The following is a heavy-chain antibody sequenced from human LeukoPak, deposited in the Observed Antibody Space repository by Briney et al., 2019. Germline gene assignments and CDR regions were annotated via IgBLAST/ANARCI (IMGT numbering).Heavy chain of an antibody. CDR1: GFIVSSSY. Sequence: GGSLRLSCAASGFIVSSSYMSWVRQPPGKGLEWVSGIYADGSTYYADSVQGRFTISRDNSKNMLFLQMNSLRVEDTSVYYCVRGHYSNTLGGQGTLVTVSS. V-gene: IGHV3-66*01. J-gene: IGHJ4*02. CDR3: VRGHYSNTL. D-gene: IGHD4-11*01. CDR2: IYADGST.